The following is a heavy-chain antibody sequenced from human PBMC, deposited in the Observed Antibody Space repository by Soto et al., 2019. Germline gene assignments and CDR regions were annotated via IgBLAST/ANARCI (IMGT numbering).Heavy chain of an antibody. CDR2: ITAYNGNT. CDR3: GRQEGAMLY. CDR1: CYTFTSSG. D-gene: IGHD3-16*01. V-gene: IGHV1-18*01. Sequence: ASVKVSCKASCYTFTSSGISWVRQAPGQGREWMGWITAYNGNTNYAQKPQGRVTMTTDTSTSTAYTELRSQRSDDTAAYYLGRQEGAMLYWCQGTLVTVSS. J-gene: IGHJ4*02.